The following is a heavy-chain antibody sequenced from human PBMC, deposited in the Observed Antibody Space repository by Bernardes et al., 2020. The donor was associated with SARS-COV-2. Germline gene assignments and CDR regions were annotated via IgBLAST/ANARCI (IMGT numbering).Heavy chain of an antibody. CDR2: VHSSGSA. Sequence: SESLSLTCTVSGGSISSGAYFWNRLPQSAEKRLEWIGRVHSSGSAHYNPSLKSRVTISLDTSKNQFSLTLRSVTAADTAVYYCASGYNWDAYGMKVWCQGISVSVSS. D-gene: IGHD1-1*01. V-gene: IGHV4-61*02. CDR3: ASGYNWDAYGMKV. J-gene: IGHJ6*02. CDR1: GGSISSGAYF.